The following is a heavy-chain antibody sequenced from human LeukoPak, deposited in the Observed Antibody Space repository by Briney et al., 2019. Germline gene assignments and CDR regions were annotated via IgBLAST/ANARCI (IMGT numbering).Heavy chain of an antibody. Sequence: SETLSLTCTVSGGSISSGSYYWSWIRQPPGKGLEWIGYIYYSGSTNYNPSLKSRVTISVDTSKNQFSLKLNSVTAADTAVYYCARSHSGGWRDAFDFWGQGTMVTVSS. J-gene: IGHJ3*01. V-gene: IGHV4-61*01. CDR3: ARSHSGGWRDAFDF. CDR2: IYYSGST. D-gene: IGHD6-19*01. CDR1: GGSISSGSYY.